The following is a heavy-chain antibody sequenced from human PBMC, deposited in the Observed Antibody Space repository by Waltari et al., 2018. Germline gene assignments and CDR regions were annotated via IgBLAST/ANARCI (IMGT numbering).Heavy chain of an antibody. Sequence: QLQLQESGPGLVKPSETLSLTCTVSGGSIRSSSYYWGWLRQPPGKGLEWIGSIYYSGRAYCHPVHQSRVSISVDTSENQCPLKLSCVTAADAAGYYCARAFTEGYYDSSGYSYVDYWGQGTLVTVSS. CDR3: ARAFTEGYYDSSGYSYVDY. CDR1: GGSIRSSSYY. D-gene: IGHD3-22*01. V-gene: IGHV4-39*07. J-gene: IGHJ4*02. CDR2: IYYSGRA.